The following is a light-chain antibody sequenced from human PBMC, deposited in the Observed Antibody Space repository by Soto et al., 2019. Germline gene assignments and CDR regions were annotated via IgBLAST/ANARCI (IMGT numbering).Light chain of an antibody. CDR1: QSISSY. CDR2: AAS. J-gene: IGKJ2*01. V-gene: IGKV1-39*01. Sequence: DIQMTQSPSSPSASVGDRVTITCRASQSISSYLNWYQQKPGKAPKLLIYAASSLQSGVPSRFSGSGSGTDFTLTISSLQPEDFATYYCQQSYSTVYTFGQGTKLEIK. CDR3: QQSYSTVYT.